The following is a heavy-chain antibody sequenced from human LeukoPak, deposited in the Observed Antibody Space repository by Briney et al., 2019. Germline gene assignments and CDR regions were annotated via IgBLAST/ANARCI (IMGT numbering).Heavy chain of an antibody. J-gene: IGHJ4*02. Sequence: SETLSLTCTASGGSINSYYWSWIRQPPGKGLEWIGYIYYSGSTNYNPSLKSRVTISVDTSKNQFSLKLSSVTAADTAVYYCARHSYYYDSSGYYYFDYWGQGTLVTVSS. CDR1: GGSINSYY. CDR3: ARHSYYYDSSGYYYFDY. D-gene: IGHD3-22*01. CDR2: IYYSGST. V-gene: IGHV4-59*08.